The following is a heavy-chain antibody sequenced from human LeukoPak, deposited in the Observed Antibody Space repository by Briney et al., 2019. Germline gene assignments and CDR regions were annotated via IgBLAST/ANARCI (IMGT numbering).Heavy chain of an antibody. V-gene: IGHV3-23*01. D-gene: IGHD3-3*01. CDR1: GFTFSIYA. Sequence: PGGSLRLSCAASGFTFSIYAMNWVRQAPGKGLEWVSSINSDGARTYYADSVKGRFTISRDNSKDTLYLQMNSLRAEDTAMYYCARDSYYDPCHFLYWGQGILVTVSS. CDR3: ARDSYYDPCHFLY. J-gene: IGHJ4*02. CDR2: INSDGART.